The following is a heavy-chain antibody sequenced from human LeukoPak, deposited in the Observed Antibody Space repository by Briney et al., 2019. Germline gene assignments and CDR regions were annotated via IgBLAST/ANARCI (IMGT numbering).Heavy chain of an antibody. CDR3: ARDRHCVSTNCPYDC. CDR2: ISVSDDSA. D-gene: IGHD2-2*01. J-gene: IGHJ4*02. CDR1: GFTSSDYT. V-gene: IGHV3-23*01. Sequence: GGSLRLSSAASGFTSSDYTMNWVRQSPGKGLEWVSGISVSDDSAYYADSVKGRFTISRDTSNNMLYLQMNSLRAEDTAVYYCARDRHCVSTNCPYDCWGQGTPVTVSS.